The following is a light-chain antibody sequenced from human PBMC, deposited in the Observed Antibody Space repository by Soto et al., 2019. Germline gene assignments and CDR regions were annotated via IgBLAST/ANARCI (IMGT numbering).Light chain of an antibody. V-gene: IGLV3-21*02. Sequence: SYELAQPPSVSVAPGQTARITCGGNNIGSQSVHWYQQKPGQAPVLVVYDGADRPSGVPERFSGSKSGNMATLTISRVEAGDEADYYCQVCESNSVFVFGIGTKGTVL. CDR3: QVCESNSVFV. CDR1: NIGSQS. J-gene: IGLJ1*01. CDR2: DGA.